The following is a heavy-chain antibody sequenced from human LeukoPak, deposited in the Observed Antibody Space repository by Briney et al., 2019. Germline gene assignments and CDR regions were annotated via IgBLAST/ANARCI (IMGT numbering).Heavy chain of an antibody. CDR3: AKLPYSDYGSGRPPFMDV. CDR1: GFTFSKFA. D-gene: IGHD3-10*01. V-gene: IGHV3-23*01. J-gene: IGHJ6*02. Sequence: GGSLRPSCAASGFTFSKFAMSGVRQAPREGLGWLSTISNAGSDTYYADSVKDRFTISTDNSENTLYLQMNNLRAEDTAIHYCAKLPYSDYGSGRPPFMDVWGQGTTVAVSS. CDR2: ISNAGSDT.